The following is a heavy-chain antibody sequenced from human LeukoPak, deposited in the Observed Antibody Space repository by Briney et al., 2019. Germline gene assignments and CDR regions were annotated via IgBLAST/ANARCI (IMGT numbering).Heavy chain of an antibody. CDR3: ARLIPAYSSGWDLFDY. Sequence: SETLSLTCTVSGGSISSYYWSWIRQPAGKGLEWIGRIYTSGSTNYNPSLKSRVTMSVDTSKNQFSLKLSSVNAADTAVYYCARLIPAYSSGWDLFDYWGQGTLVTVSS. J-gene: IGHJ4*02. CDR2: IYTSGST. CDR1: GGSISSYY. D-gene: IGHD6-19*01. V-gene: IGHV4-4*07.